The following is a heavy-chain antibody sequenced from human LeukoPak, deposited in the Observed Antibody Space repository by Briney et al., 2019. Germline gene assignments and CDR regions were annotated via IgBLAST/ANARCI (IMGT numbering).Heavy chain of an antibody. CDR1: GFTFSSYV. J-gene: IGHJ4*02. CDR2: IWYDGSNY. V-gene: IGHV3-33*01. Sequence: GGSLRLSCAASGFTFSSYVIHWVRQAPGKGLEWVAGIWYDGSNYYYADSVKGRFTISRDNSKNTLYLQTNSLRAEDTGVYYCARDGRALLRDFDYWGQGTLVTVSS. CDR3: ARDGRALLRDFDY. D-gene: IGHD1-26*01.